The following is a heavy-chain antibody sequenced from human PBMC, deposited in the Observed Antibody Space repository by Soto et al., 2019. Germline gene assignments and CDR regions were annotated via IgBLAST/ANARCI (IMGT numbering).Heavy chain of an antibody. V-gene: IGHV3-30-3*01. CDR3: ARGHIVGATLSYFDC. CDR1: GFTFSDYG. J-gene: IGHJ4*02. D-gene: IGHD1-26*01. Sequence: QVQLAESGGGVVQPGRSLRLSCLASGFTFSDYGMHWVRQAPGKGLEWVAVVSFDGNKKYYGDSVKGRFTISRDNSDNTLSLQMNSLRAEDTAVYFCARGHIVGATLSYFDCWGQGTLVTVSS. CDR2: VSFDGNKK.